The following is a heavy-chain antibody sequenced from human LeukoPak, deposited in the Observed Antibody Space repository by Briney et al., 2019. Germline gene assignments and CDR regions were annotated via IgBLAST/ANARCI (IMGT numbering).Heavy chain of an antibody. Sequence: GGSLRLSCAASGFTFSAYWVTWVRQAPGKGLEWVANINVDGSEKYYVDSVKGRFTISRDNAKNSLYLQMNSLTVEDTAVYYCARDDGFSCYSYWGQGTLVTVSS. CDR3: ARDDGFSCYSY. CDR1: GFTFSAYW. V-gene: IGHV3-7*01. D-gene: IGHD3/OR15-3a*01. J-gene: IGHJ4*02. CDR2: INVDGSEK.